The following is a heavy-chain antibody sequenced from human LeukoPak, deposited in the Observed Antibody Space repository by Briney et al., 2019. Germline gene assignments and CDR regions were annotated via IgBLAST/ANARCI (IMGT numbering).Heavy chain of an antibody. CDR3: ARASIVAATGFDY. Sequence: ASVKVSCKASGYTLTGYYMHWVRQAPGQGLEWMGWINPNSGGTNYAQKFQGRVTMTRDTSISTAYMELSRLRSDDTAVYYCARASIVAATGFDYWGQGTLVTVSS. J-gene: IGHJ4*02. V-gene: IGHV1-2*02. D-gene: IGHD1-26*01. CDR1: GYTLTGYY. CDR2: INPNSGGT.